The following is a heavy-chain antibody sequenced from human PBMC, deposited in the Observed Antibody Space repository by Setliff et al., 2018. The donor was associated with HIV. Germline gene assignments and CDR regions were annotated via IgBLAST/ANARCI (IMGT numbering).Heavy chain of an antibody. J-gene: IGHJ5*02. Sequence: PSETLSLTCTVSGGSMSNHYWSWIRQPAGKGLELIGRIFSSERTNYNPSLKSRVTLSVDTSKDQFSLKLTSVTAADTAVYYCARSSSSWSGWFDPWGQGTLVTVSS. CDR2: IFSSERT. CDR1: GGSMSNHY. CDR3: ARSSSSWSGWFDP. V-gene: IGHV4-4*07. D-gene: IGHD6-13*01.